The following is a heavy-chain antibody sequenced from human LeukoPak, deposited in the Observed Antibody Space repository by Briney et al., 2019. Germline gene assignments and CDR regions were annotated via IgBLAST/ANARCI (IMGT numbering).Heavy chain of an antibody. Sequence: SETLSLTCTVSGGSISSYYWSWIRQPPGKGLEWIGEINHSGSTNYNPSLKSRVTISVDTSKNQFSLKLSSVTAADTAVYYCARSKRLLWFGELFESDNWFDPWGQGTLVTVSS. J-gene: IGHJ5*02. V-gene: IGHV4-34*01. CDR2: INHSGST. CDR1: GGSISSYY. CDR3: ARSKRLLWFGELFESDNWFDP. D-gene: IGHD3-10*01.